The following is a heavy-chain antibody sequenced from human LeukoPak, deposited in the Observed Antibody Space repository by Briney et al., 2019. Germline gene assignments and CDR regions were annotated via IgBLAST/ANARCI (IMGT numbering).Heavy chain of an antibody. Sequence: SETLSLTCTVSGGSISSYYWSWIRQPPGKGLEWIGYIYYSGSTNYNPSLKSRVTISVDTSKNQFSLKLSSVTAADTAVYYCARGGIVGPSARFDPWGQETLVTVSS. D-gene: IGHD1-26*01. CDR1: GGSISSYY. J-gene: IGHJ5*02. CDR2: IYYSGST. V-gene: IGHV4-59*12. CDR3: ARGGIVGPSARFDP.